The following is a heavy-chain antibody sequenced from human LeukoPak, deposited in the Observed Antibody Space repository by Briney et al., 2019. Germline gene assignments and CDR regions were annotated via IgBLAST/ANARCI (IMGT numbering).Heavy chain of an antibody. J-gene: IGHJ4*02. V-gene: IGHV1-69*13. CDR3: ARDRRVGATGFDY. Sequence: SVKASCKASGYTFTSYGISWVRQAPGQGLEWMGGIIPIFGTANYAQKLQGRVTITADESTSTAYMELSSLRSEDTAVYYCARDRRVGATGFDYWGQGTLVTVSS. D-gene: IGHD1-26*01. CDR2: IIPIFGTA. CDR1: GYTFTSYG.